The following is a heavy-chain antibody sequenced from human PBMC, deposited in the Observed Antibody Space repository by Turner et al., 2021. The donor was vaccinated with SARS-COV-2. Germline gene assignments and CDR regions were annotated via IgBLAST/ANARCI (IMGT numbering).Heavy chain of an antibody. CDR3: AREFIVRVPARGWEEPRNYYYGMDV. CDR1: GFTSRSYR. V-gene: IGHV3-33*01. D-gene: IGHD2-2*01. CDR2: IWYDGSNK. Sequence: QVQLVASGGGVVQLGRSPRLPCAASGFTSRSYRLPWVRQAPGKGLEWVAIIWYDGSNKYYAESVKGRFTISRDNSKNTLYLQMNSLRAEDTAVYYCAREFIVRVPARGWEEPRNYYYGMDVWGQGTTVTVSS. J-gene: IGHJ6*02.